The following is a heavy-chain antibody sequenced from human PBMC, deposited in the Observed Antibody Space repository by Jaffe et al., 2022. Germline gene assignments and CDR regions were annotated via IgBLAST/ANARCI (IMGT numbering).Heavy chain of an antibody. Sequence: EVQLVESGGGLVQPGGSLRLSCAASGFTFSSYWMSWVRQAPGKGLEWVANIKQDGSEKYYVDSVKGRFTISRDNAKNSLYLQMNSLRAEDTAVYYCARDSVLLWFGEFDYWGQGTLVTVSS. J-gene: IGHJ4*02. D-gene: IGHD3-10*01. V-gene: IGHV3-7*05. CDR2: IKQDGSEK. CDR3: ARDSVLLWFGEFDY. CDR1: GFTFSSYW.